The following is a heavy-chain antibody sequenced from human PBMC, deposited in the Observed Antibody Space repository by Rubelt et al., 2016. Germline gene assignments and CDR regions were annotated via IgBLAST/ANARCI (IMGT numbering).Heavy chain of an antibody. J-gene: IGHJ3*02. CDR2: ISTDIGNP. CDR3: ARVRRYYDDAFDI. V-gene: IGHV7-4-1*02. CDR1: GYTFRSYA. D-gene: IGHD3-22*01. Sequence: QVQLVQSVSELRKPGASVKVSCKGSGYTFRSYAMNWVRQAPGQGLEWMGWISTDIGNPTYAQGFTGRFVLSWDTSVSTAYLKSSSLKAEDTSVYYCARVRRYYDDAFDIWGQGTMVTDSS.